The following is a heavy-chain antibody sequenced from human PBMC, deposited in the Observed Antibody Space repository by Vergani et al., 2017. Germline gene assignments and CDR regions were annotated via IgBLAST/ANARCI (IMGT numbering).Heavy chain of an antibody. Sequence: QVQLQQWGAGLLKPSETLSLTCAVYGGSFSGYYWSWIRQPPGKGLEWIGEINHSGSTNYNPSLKSRVTISVNTSKNQFSLKLSSVTAADTAVYYWARVRYCSSTSCYNYFDYWGQGTLVTVSS. J-gene: IGHJ4*02. CDR3: ARVRYCSSTSCYNYFDY. D-gene: IGHD2-2*02. CDR1: GGSFSGYY. V-gene: IGHV4-34*01. CDR2: INHSGST.